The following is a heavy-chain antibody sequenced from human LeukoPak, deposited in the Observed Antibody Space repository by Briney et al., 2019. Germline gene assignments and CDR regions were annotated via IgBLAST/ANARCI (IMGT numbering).Heavy chain of an antibody. V-gene: IGHV4-59*01. J-gene: IGHJ2*01. CDR1: GGSINSYY. CDR2: IYYSGST. CDR3: ASPNLFHPYWYFDL. Sequence: SETLSLTCTVSGGSINSYYWSWIRQPPGKGLEWIGYIYYSGSTDYNPSLKSRVTMSVDTSKNQFSLKLSSVTAADTAVYYCASPNLFHPYWYFDLWGRGTLVTVSS. D-gene: IGHD4/OR15-4a*01.